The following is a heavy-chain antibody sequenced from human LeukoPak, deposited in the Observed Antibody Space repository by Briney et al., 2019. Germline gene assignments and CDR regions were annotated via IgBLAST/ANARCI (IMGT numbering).Heavy chain of an antibody. D-gene: IGHD2-21*01. Sequence: GGSLRLSCAASGFTFSSYSMSWVRQAPGKGLEWVANIKQDGSEKYYVDSVKGRFTISRDNAKNSLYLEMNSLRAEDTAVYYCALSSVFAYWGQGTLVTVSS. CDR1: GFTFSSYS. CDR2: IKQDGSEK. V-gene: IGHV3-7*01. CDR3: ALSSVFAY. J-gene: IGHJ4*02.